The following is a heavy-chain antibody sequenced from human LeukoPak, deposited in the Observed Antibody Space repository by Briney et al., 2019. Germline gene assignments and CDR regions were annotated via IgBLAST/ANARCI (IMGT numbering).Heavy chain of an antibody. Sequence: PGRSLRPSCAASGFTFISYGMHWVRQAPGKGLEWVAVIWYDGSNKYYADSVKGRFTISRDNSKNTLYLQMNSLRAEDTAVYYCATSSGWSKKGSLGYWGEGTLVTVSS. CDR1: GFTFISYG. CDR3: ATSSGWSKKGSLGY. V-gene: IGHV3-33*01. J-gene: IGHJ4*02. D-gene: IGHD6-19*01. CDR2: IWYDGSNK.